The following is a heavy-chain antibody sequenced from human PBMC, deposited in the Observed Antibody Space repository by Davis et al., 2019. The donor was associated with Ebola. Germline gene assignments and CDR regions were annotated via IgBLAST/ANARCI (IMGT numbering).Heavy chain of an antibody. CDR1: GASISSRSYY. CDR2: FSYGDNTH. Sequence: SETLSLTCTVSGASISSRSYYWGWIRQPPGKGLEWVGSFSYGDNTHYYNPSLRSRITISVATSRNQFSLKLSSATAADTAVYYCARPWYSGTYYDAYEIWGQGTMVAVSS. D-gene: IGHD1-26*01. J-gene: IGHJ3*02. CDR3: ARPWYSGTYYDAYEI. V-gene: IGHV4-39*01.